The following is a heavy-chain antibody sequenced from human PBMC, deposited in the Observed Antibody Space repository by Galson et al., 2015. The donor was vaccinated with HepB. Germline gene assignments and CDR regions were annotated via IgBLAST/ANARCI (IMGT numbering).Heavy chain of an antibody. CDR1: GYTFTSYY. V-gene: IGHV1-46*01. Sequence: SVKVSCKASGYTFTSYYMHWVRQAPGQGLEWMGILNPSDGGTTHAQKFQGRVTMTRDTSISTAYMELSRLRSDDTAVYYCARVMGDIVVVPAASGVDYWGQGTLVTVSS. CDR3: ARVMGDIVVVPAASGVDY. J-gene: IGHJ4*02. D-gene: IGHD2-2*01. CDR2: LNPSDGGT.